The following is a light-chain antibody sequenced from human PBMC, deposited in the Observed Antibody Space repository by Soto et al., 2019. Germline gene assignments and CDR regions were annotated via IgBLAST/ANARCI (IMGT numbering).Light chain of an antibody. CDR2: DVT. CDR1: PSDVGNYDF. Sequence: QSVLTNPAAVSSSPGQSITPSCPGTPSDVGNYDFVSWYQQHPSKAPKLIIYDVTNRPSGISNRFSGSKSGNTASLTISGLQSEDEAAYYCSSYTSGNTLFDVFGTGTKVTVL. V-gene: IGLV2-14*01. J-gene: IGLJ1*01. CDR3: SSYTSGNTLFDV.